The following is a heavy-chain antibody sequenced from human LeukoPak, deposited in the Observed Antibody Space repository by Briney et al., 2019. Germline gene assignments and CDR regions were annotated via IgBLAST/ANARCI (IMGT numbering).Heavy chain of an antibody. J-gene: IGHJ4*02. CDR3: ASAGLTYGSGSYFVY. CDR1: GFTFSSYA. Sequence: GGSLRLSCAASGFTFSSYAMSWVRQAPGKGLEWVSAISGSGGSTYYADSVKGRFTISRDNAKNSLYLQMNSLRAEDTALYYCASAGLTYGSGSYFVYWGQGTLVTVSS. V-gene: IGHV3-23*01. D-gene: IGHD3-10*01. CDR2: ISGSGGST.